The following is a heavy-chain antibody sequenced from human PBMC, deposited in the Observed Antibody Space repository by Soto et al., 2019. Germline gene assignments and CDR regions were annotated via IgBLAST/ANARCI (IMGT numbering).Heavy chain of an antibody. CDR3: AKDYYDSSGYYTGGYFQH. J-gene: IGHJ1*01. CDR1: GFTFSSYG. CDR2: ISYDGSNK. D-gene: IGHD3-22*01. V-gene: IGHV3-30*18. Sequence: GGSLRLSCAASGFTFSSYGMHWVRQAPGKGLEWVAVISYDGSNKYYADSVKGRFTISRDNSKNTLYLQMNSLRAEDTAVYYCAKDYYDSSGYYTGGYFQHWGQGTLVTVSS.